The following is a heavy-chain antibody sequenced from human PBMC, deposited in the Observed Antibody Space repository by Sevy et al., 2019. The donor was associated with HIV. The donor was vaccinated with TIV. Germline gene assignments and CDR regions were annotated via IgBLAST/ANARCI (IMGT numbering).Heavy chain of an antibody. CDR1: EYTFSNYW. D-gene: IGHD6-13*01. J-gene: IGHJ4*02. CDR3: VAANSWEDY. V-gene: IGHV3-74*01. Sequence: GGSLRLSCEGSEYTFSNYWMHWVRQAPGKGLEWVSRVNSDGSTAYADSVKGRFTISRDNAENTMSLQMNSLRAEDTALYYCVAANSWEDYWGQGTLVTVSS. CDR2: VNSDGST.